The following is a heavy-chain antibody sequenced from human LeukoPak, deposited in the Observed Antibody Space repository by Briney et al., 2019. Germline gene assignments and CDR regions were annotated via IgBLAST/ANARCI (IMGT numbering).Heavy chain of an antibody. CDR3: ARDPYSGSYGNYYYYFMDV. CDR1: GFTFSSYG. V-gene: IGHV3-30*02. Sequence: GGSLRLSCVASGFTFSSYGMHWARQAPGKGLEWVAFIRYDGSNKYYADSVEGRFTISRDNSKNSLYLQMNSLRAEDTAVYYCARDPYSGSYGNYYYYFMDVWGKGTTVTISS. CDR2: IRYDGSNK. J-gene: IGHJ6*03. D-gene: IGHD1-26*01.